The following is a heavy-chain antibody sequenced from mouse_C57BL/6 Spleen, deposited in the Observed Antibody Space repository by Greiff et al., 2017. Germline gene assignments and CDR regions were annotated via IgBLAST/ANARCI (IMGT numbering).Heavy chain of an antibody. CDR2: INPNNGGT. CDR3: ARGNSPYFDY. CDR1: GYTFTDYY. V-gene: IGHV1-26*01. D-gene: IGHD2-12*01. Sequence: VQLKESGPELVKPGASVKISCKASGYTFTDYYMNWVKQSHGKSLEWIGDINPNNGGTSYNQKFKGKATLTVDKSSSTAYMELRSLTSEDSAVYYCARGNSPYFDYWGQGTTLTVSS. J-gene: IGHJ2*01.